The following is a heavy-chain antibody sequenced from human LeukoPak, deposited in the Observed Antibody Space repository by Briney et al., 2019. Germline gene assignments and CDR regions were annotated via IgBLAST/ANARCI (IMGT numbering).Heavy chain of an antibody. D-gene: IGHD3-3*01. CDR2: ISNDGSRK. CDR1: GFTFSSHG. V-gene: IGHV3-30*03. Sequence: GGSLRLSCAPSGFTFSSHGMHWVRQAPGKGLEWVAIISNDGSRKYYAHSVEGRFTISRDNSKNTLYLQMDSLRAEDTAVYYCARDRAWNYFDYWGQGTLVTVTS. J-gene: IGHJ4*02. CDR3: ARDRAWNYFDY.